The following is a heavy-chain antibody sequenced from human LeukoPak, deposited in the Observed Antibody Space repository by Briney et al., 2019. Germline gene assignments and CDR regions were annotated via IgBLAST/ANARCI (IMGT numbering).Heavy chain of an antibody. J-gene: IGHJ3*02. Sequence: PGGSLRLSCAASGFTFSTYTINWVRQAPGKGLEWVSSISSSSSYIYYADSVKGRFTISRDNSKNTLYLQMNSLRAEDTAVYYCATGAEMHSPFDIWGQGTMVTVSS. D-gene: IGHD1-26*01. CDR1: GFTFSTYT. CDR2: ISSSSSYI. CDR3: ATGAEMHSPFDI. V-gene: IGHV3-21*04.